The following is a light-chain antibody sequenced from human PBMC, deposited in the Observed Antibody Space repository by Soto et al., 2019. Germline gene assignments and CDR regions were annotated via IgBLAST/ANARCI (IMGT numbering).Light chain of an antibody. J-gene: IGLJ2*01. Sequence: QSAVTQPPSASGSPGQSVTISCTGTSSDVGGYNYVSWYQQHPGKAPKLMIYEVSKRPSGVPDRFSGSKSGNTASLTVSGLQAEDEADYYCSSYAGSNLGVFGGGTQLTVL. CDR1: SSDVGGYNY. CDR3: SSYAGSNLGV. V-gene: IGLV2-8*01. CDR2: EVS.